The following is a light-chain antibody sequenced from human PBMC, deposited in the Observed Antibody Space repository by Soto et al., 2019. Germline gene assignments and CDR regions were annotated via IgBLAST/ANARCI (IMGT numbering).Light chain of an antibody. V-gene: IGLV1-40*01. Sequence: QSVLTQPPSVSGAPGQRVTISCTGTRSNTGAGYDVHWYQQHPGTAPKYLIYSNSNRPSGVPDRFSGSKSGTSASLAISGLQAEDEAEYFCQSFDTSLKGLVFGGGTKLTVL. CDR2: SNS. CDR1: RSNTGAGYD. CDR3: QSFDTSLKGLV. J-gene: IGLJ3*02.